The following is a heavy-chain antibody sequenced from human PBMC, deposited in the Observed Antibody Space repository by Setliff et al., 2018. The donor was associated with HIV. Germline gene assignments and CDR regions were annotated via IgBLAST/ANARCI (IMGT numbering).Heavy chain of an antibody. V-gene: IGHV4-34*01. D-gene: IGHD3-10*01. J-gene: IGHJ5*02. CDR3: GRGWFDP. CDR1: GGSFSAYY. CDR2: ISHGGST. Sequence: PSETLSLTCAVYGGSFSAYYWTWIRQPPGKGLEWIGEISHGGSTSYNPSLRSRVTMSVDTSENLFSLGLIFVTAADTGVYYCGRGWFDPWGQGTLVTVSS.